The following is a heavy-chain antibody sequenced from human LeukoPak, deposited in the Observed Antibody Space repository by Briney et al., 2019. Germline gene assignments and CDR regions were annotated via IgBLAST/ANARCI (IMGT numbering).Heavy chain of an antibody. Sequence: GGSLRLSCAASGFSFGNFWMSWVRQAPGRGLQWVASMKGDGSPTYYVDSVKGRFIISRDNARNSLYLQMNSLRAEDTAVYYCAKGRKTGWVADAFDIWGQGTMVTVSS. CDR1: GFSFGNFW. J-gene: IGHJ3*02. D-gene: IGHD1-26*01. CDR2: MKGDGSPT. V-gene: IGHV3-7*03. CDR3: AKGRKTGWVADAFDI.